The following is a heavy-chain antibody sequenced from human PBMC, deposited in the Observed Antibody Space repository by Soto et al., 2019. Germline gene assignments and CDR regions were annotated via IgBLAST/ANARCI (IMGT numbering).Heavy chain of an antibody. Sequence: QVQLVQSGAEVKKPGSSVKVSCKASGGTFSSYAINWVRQAPGQGLEWMGGIIRIFGTPDYAQRFQGRVTITADESTSTAYMELSSLRSEDTAVYYCARPGRNEYYYYCMDVWGQGTTVTVSS. J-gene: IGHJ6*02. D-gene: IGHD1-1*01. CDR2: IIRIFGTP. CDR1: GGTFSSYA. V-gene: IGHV1-69*12. CDR3: ARPGRNEYYYYCMDV.